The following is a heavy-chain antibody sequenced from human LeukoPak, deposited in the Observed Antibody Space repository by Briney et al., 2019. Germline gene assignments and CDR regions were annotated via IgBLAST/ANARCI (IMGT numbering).Heavy chain of an antibody. D-gene: IGHD1-26*01. CDR1: GFTFSSYA. Sequence: PGGSLRLSCAASGFTFSSYAMHWVRQAPGKGLEYVSAISSNGGSTYYANSVKGRFTISRDNSKNTLYLQMGSLRAEDMAVYDSARRATDRPESGSYSPPLGYFDYWGQGTLVTVSS. V-gene: IGHV3-64*01. J-gene: IGHJ4*02. CDR3: ARRATDRPESGSYSPPLGYFDY. CDR2: ISSNGGST.